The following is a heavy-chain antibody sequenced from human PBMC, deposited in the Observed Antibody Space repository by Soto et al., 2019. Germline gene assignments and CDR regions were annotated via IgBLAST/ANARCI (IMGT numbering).Heavy chain of an antibody. D-gene: IGHD2-2*01. J-gene: IGHJ6*02. V-gene: IGHV1-69*01. CDR1: GGTFSSYA. CDR3: ARSQGSSTSLEIYYYYYYGMDV. CDR2: SIPISDTT. Sequence: QVQLVQSGAEVKKPGSSVKVSCKASGGTFSSYAISWVRQAPGQGLEWMGGSIPISDTTNYAQKFQGRVTITADESTSTAYMELSSLRSEDKAVYYCARSQGSSTSLEIYYYYYYGMDVWGQGTTVTVSS.